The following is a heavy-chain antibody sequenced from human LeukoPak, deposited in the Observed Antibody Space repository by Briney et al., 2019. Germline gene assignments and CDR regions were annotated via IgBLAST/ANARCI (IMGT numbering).Heavy chain of an antibody. J-gene: IGHJ4*02. D-gene: IGHD2-21*02. CDR2: IYYSGST. CDR1: GGSISSYY. V-gene: IGHV4-59*01. Sequence: SETLSLTCTVSGGSISSYYWSWIRQPPGKGLEWIGYIYYSGSTNYNPSLKSRVTISVDTSKNQFSLKLSSVTAADTAVYYCARVAYCGGDCYPTFDYWGQGTLVTVSS. CDR3: ARVAYCGGDCYPTFDY.